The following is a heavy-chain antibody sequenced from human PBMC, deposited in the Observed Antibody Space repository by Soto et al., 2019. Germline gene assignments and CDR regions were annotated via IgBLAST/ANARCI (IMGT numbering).Heavy chain of an antibody. CDR1: GYTFTGYY. Sequence: ASVKVSCKASGYTFTGYYMHWVRQAPGQGREWMGWINPNSGGTNYAQKFQGRVTMTRDTSISTAYMELSRLRSDDTAVYYCARVGTYCSCGSCYSAFDIWGQGXMVTVSS. D-gene: IGHD2-15*01. J-gene: IGHJ3*02. CDR3: ARVGTYCSCGSCYSAFDI. V-gene: IGHV1-2*02. CDR2: INPNSGGT.